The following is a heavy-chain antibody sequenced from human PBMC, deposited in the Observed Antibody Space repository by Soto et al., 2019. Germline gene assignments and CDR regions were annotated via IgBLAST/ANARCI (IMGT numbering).Heavy chain of an antibody. CDR2: ISAYNGNT. D-gene: IGHD3-16*01. V-gene: IGHV1-18*01. Sequence: ASVKVSCKASGYTFTSYCISWVRQAPGQGLEWMGWISAYNGNTNYAQKLQGRVTMTTDTSTSTAYMELRSLRSDDTAVYYCARFSMGELASVWFDPWGQGTLVTVSS. J-gene: IGHJ5*02. CDR1: GYTFTSYC. CDR3: ARFSMGELASVWFDP.